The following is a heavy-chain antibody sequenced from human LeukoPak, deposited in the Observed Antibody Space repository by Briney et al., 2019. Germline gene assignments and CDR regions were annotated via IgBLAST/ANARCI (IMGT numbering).Heavy chain of an antibody. D-gene: IGHD3-9*01. CDR2: INPSGGST. Sequence: ASVKVSYKASGYTFTSYYMHWVRQAPGQGLEWMGIINPSGGSTSYAQKFQGRVTMTRDTSTSTVYMELSSLRSEDTAVYYCARDLTQTTIKPLYYFDYWGQGTLVTVSS. V-gene: IGHV1-46*03. CDR1: GYTFTSYY. J-gene: IGHJ4*02. CDR3: ARDLTQTTIKPLYYFDY.